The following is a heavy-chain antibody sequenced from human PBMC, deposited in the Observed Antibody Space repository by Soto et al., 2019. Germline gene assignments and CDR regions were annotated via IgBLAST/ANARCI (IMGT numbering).Heavy chain of an antibody. V-gene: IGHV3-7*04. CDR1: ELTFSNYW. CDR3: AGGLGWTRRY. J-gene: IGHJ4*02. CDR2: VKQDGSDK. Sequence: EVQLVESGGGLVQPGGSLRLSCVVSELTFSNYWMNWVRQAPGKGLEWVANVKQDGSDKYYVDSVKGRFSISRDNAKNALYLQMNSLRAEDTAVYYCAGGLGWTRRYWGQGTLVTVSP. D-gene: IGHD2-15*01.